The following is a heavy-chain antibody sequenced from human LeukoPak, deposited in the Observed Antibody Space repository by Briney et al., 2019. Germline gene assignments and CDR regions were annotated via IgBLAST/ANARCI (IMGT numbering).Heavy chain of an antibody. CDR3: ARTHGRSSSWKFDP. V-gene: IGHV1-2*02. CDR1: GYTFTGYY. J-gene: IGHJ5*02. D-gene: IGHD6-13*01. Sequence: ASVKVSCKASGYTFTGYYMHWVRQAPGQGLEWMGWINPNSGGTNYAQKFQGRVTMTRDTSISTAYMELSRLRSDDTAVYYCARTHGRSSSWKFDPWRQGTLVTVSP. CDR2: INPNSGGT.